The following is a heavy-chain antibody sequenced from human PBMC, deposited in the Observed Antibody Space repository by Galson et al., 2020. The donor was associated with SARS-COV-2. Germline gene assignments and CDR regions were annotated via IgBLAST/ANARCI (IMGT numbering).Heavy chain of an antibody. D-gene: IGHD2-21*02. CDR1: GGSISSGGYY. Sequence: SETLSLTCTVSGGSISSGGYYWSWIRQHPGKGLEWIGYIYYSGSTYYNPSLKSRVTISVDTSKNQFSLKLSSVTAADTAVYYCLRGGNSGVFAFDIWGQGTMVTVSS. CDR2: IYYSGST. J-gene: IGHJ3*02. V-gene: IGHV4-31*03. CDR3: LRGGNSGVFAFDI.